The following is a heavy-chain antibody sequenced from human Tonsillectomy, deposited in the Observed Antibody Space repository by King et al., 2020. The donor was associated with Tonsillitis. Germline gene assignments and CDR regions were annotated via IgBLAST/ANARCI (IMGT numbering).Heavy chain of an antibody. Sequence: VQLVESGGGLVKPGGSLRLSCAASGFTFSDYYISWIRQAPGKGLEWVSYISRNSDYTNYADSVKGRFTISRDNAKNSLYLQMNSLRAEDTAVYYGARNDYYDMDVWGKGTTVTVSS. J-gene: IGHJ6*03. CDR1: GFTFSDYY. CDR3: ARNDYYDMDV. CDR2: ISRNSDYT. V-gene: IGHV3-11*05.